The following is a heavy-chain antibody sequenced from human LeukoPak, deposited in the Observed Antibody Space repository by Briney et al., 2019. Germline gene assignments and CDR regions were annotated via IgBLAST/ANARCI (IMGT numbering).Heavy chain of an antibody. CDR3: ARSADEITIFGVVIPVPHAFDI. J-gene: IGHJ3*02. CDR1: GFTFSSYS. V-gene: IGHV3-48*01. D-gene: IGHD3-3*01. CDR2: ISSSSSTI. Sequence: GGSLRLSCAASGFTFSSYSMNWVRQAPGKGLEWVSYISSSSSTIYYADSVKGRFTISRDNAKNSLYLQMNSLRAEDTAVYYCARSADEITIFGVVIPVPHAFDIWGQGTMVTVSS.